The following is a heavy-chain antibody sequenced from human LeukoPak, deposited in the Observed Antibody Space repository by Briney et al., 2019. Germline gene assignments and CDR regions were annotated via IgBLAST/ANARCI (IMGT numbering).Heavy chain of an antibody. CDR1: GLTFSNYA. CDR3: AKDPNGDYVGAFDS. V-gene: IGHV3-23*01. CDR2: ITAGGGT. D-gene: IGHD4-17*01. Sequence: GGSLRLSCAASGLTFSNYAMTWVRQAPGKGLEWVSSITAGGGTSYTDSVKGWFTVYRDNSKNTLYLQMNSLRAGDTALYYCAKDPNGDYVGAFDSWGQGTMVTVSS. J-gene: IGHJ3*01.